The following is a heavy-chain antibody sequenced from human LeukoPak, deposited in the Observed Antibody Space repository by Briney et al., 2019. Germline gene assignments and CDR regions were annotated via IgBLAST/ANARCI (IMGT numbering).Heavy chain of an antibody. D-gene: IGHD3-22*01. CDR2: MYLGGTT. J-gene: IGHJ4*02. V-gene: IGHV4-4*02. CDR3: AGLVGRYSSGLYYYYFDY. Sequence: TSGTLSLTCTVSGDSINSLDLWSWVRQPPGKGLEWIGEMYLGGTTHSNPSVKSRVTISIDKSKNQFFLNLSSVTAADTAVYYCAGLVGRYSSGLYYYYFDYWGQGTLVTVSS. CDR1: GDSINSLDL.